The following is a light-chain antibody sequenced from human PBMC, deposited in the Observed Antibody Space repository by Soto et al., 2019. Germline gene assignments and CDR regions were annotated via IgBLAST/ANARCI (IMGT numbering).Light chain of an antibody. V-gene: IGKV3-11*01. J-gene: IGKJ4*01. CDR3: QQRSYWPLT. Sequence: EVVLTQSPATLSLSPVERATLSCMASQSVSTYLAWYQQTPGQAPRLLIYGASNRAAGIPARFSGSGSGTDFTLTISSLEPEDFALYYCQQRSYWPLTFGGGTKVDIK. CDR2: GAS. CDR1: QSVSTY.